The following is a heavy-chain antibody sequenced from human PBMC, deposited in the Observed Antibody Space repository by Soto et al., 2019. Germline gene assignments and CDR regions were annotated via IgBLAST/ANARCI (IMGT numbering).Heavy chain of an antibody. V-gene: IGHV4-59*01. D-gene: IGHD2-2*01. CDR1: GGSISSYY. Sequence: SETLSLTCTVSGGSISSYYWSWIRQPPGKGLEWIGYIYYSGSTNYNPSLKSRVTISVDTSKNQFSLKLSSVTAADTAVYYCARAGCSSTSCYAWGAFDIWGQGTMVTVS. CDR2: IYYSGST. CDR3: ARAGCSSTSCYAWGAFDI. J-gene: IGHJ3*02.